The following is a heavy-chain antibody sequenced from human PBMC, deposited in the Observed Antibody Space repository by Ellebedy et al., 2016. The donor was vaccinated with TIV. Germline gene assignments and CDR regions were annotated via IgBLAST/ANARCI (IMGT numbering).Heavy chain of an antibody. D-gene: IGHD6-13*01. CDR1: GFTFSNAW. CDR2: IKSKTAGGTT. Sequence: GESLKISCAASGFTFSNAWMNWVRQAPGKGLEWVGRIKSKTAGGTTDYAAPVKGRFTIPRDDSKNTLYLQMNSLKTEDTAVYYCTTDGNSSNWYGFDPWGQGTLVTVSS. V-gene: IGHV3-15*07. J-gene: IGHJ5*02. CDR3: TTDGNSSNWYGFDP.